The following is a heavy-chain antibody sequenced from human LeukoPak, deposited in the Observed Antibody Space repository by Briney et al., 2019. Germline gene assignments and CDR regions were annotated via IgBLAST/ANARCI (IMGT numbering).Heavy chain of an antibody. Sequence: GGSLRLSCAASGFTFSSYSMNWVRQAPGKGLEWVSSISSSSSYIYYADSVKGRFTISRDNAKNSLYLQTNSLRAEDTAVYYCAREVTDTARYYYYMDVWGKGTTVTVSS. CDR1: GFTFSSYS. CDR2: ISSSSSYI. CDR3: AREVTDTARYYYYMDV. V-gene: IGHV3-21*01. J-gene: IGHJ6*03. D-gene: IGHD5-18*01.